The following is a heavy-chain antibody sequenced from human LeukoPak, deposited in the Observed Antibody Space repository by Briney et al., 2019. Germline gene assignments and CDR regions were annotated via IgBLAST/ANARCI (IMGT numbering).Heavy chain of an antibody. J-gene: IGHJ4*02. CDR3: ARATQGYYRPDY. CDR1: GGSIASYY. Sequence: PSETLSLTCTVSGGSIASYYWSWIRQPPGKGLECIGCIHYTGSTNYNPSLKSRVTISVDTSKNQFSLKLSSVTAADTAVYYCARATQGYYRPDYWGQGTLVTVSS. D-gene: IGHD3-22*01. V-gene: IGHV4-59*08. CDR2: IHYTGST.